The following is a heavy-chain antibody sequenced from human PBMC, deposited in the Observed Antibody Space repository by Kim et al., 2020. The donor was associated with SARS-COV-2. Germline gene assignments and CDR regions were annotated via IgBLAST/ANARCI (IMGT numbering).Heavy chain of an antibody. Sequence: ESGKGRFTISRDNAKKSLYLQMNSPRAEDTAVYYCARVGRSTVTTYYFDYWGQGTLVTVSS. CDR3: ARVGRSTVTTYYFDY. V-gene: IGHV3-11*05. D-gene: IGHD4-17*01. J-gene: IGHJ4*02.